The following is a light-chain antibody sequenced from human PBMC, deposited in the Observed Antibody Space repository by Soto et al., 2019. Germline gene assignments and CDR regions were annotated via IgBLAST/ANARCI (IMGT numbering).Light chain of an antibody. J-gene: IGKJ2*01. CDR2: HAS. Sequence: IQLTQSPTTLPASVGDRVTLTCRASESISNWLAWYQQRPGTAPKLLIYHASILETAVPSRFSGNGSGTEFTLTISSLQAEDFATYYCQQTYKTLRMYTFGQGTKLEI. V-gene: IGKV1-5*01. CDR1: ESISNW. CDR3: QQTYKTLRMYT.